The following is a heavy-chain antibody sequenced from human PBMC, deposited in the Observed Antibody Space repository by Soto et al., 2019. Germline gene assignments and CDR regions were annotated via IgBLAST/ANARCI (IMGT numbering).Heavy chain of an antibody. CDR2: INHSGST. CDR1: GGSFSCYY. J-gene: IGHJ4*02. CDR3: ARGQPRYYDILTGYPITFDY. Sequence: PSETLSLTCAVYGGSFSCYYWSWIRQPPGKGLEWIGEINHSGSTNYNPSLKSRVTISVDTSKNQFSLKLSSVTAADTAVYYCARGQPRYYDILTGYPITFDYWGQGTLVTVSS. D-gene: IGHD3-9*01. V-gene: IGHV4-34*01.